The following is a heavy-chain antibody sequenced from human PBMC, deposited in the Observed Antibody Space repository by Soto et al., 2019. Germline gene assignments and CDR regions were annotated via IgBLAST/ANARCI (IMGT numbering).Heavy chain of an antibody. CDR3: ARGNQVAMSDY. J-gene: IGHJ4*02. CDR2: IHYTGNV. CDR1: GGSISGSDYH. Sequence: SATLSLTCTVSGGSISGSDYHWGWIRQPPGKGLEWIGSIHYTGNVYYNPSLTSRVTISVDTSKNHFSLRLNSVTATDTAVYYCARGNQVAMSDYWGQGTLVTVSP. V-gene: IGHV4-39*02.